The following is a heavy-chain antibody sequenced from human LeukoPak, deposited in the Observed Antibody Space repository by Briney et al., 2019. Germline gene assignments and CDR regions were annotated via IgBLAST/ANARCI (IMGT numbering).Heavy chain of an antibody. CDR3: AKDANYLDSSGYFIPFDY. D-gene: IGHD3-22*01. CDR1: GFTFSRFA. CDR2: ISGNGLQT. V-gene: IGHV3-23*01. Sequence: GGFLRLSCSASGFTFSRFAMTWVRHLPGKGLEWVSTISGNGLQTFYADSVKGRFSVSRDNSVNIVYLQMDSLRADDSALYSCAKDANYLDSSGYFIPFDYWGPGTLVTVAS. J-gene: IGHJ4*02.